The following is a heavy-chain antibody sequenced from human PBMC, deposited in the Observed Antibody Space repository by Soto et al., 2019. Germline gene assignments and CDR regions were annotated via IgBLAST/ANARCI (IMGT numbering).Heavy chain of an antibody. CDR1: GFSLSNARMG. V-gene: IGHV2-26*01. CDR3: ARIRGILAAAPALRNYYYGMDV. D-gene: IGHD6-13*01. J-gene: IGHJ6*02. Sequence: SGPTLVNPTETLTLTCTVSGFSLSNARMGVSWIRQPPGKALEWLAHIFSNDEKSYSTSLKSRLTISKDTSKSQVVLTMTNMDPVDTATYYCARIRGILAAAPALRNYYYGMDVWGQGTTVTVSS. CDR2: IFSNDEK.